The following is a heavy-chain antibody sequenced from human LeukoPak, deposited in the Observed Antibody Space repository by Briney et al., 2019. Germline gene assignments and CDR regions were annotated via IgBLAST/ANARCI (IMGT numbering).Heavy chain of an antibody. CDR2: IWYDGSNK. D-gene: IGHD1-26*01. CDR1: GFTFSSYG. Sequence: GGSLRLSCAASGFTFSSYGMHWVRQAPGKRLEWVAVIWYDGSNKYYADSVKGRFTISRDNSKNTLYLQMNSLRAEDTAVYYCARDLYELEQNYYYYGMDVWGKGTTVTVSS. V-gene: IGHV3-33*01. CDR3: ARDLYELEQNYYYYGMDV. J-gene: IGHJ6*04.